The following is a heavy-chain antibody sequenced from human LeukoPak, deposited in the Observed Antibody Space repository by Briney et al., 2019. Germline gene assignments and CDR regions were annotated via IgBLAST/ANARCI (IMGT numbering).Heavy chain of an antibody. Sequence: LPGGSLRLSCAASGFTFSSYSMSWVRQAPGKGLEWVANIKQDGSEKYYVDSVKGRFTISRDNAKNSLYLQMNSLRAEDTAVYYCARGGGYYYFDYWGQGTLVTVSS. CDR3: ARGGGYYYFDY. D-gene: IGHD3-22*01. V-gene: IGHV3-7*01. CDR1: GFTFSSYS. CDR2: IKQDGSEK. J-gene: IGHJ4*02.